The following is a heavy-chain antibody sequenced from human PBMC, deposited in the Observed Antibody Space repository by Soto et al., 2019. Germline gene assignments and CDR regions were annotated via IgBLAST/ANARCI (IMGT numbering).Heavy chain of an antibody. J-gene: IGHJ6*03. CDR2: ISSSGSTI. V-gene: IGHV3-11*01. Sequence: QVQLVESGGGLVKPGGSLRLSCAASGFTFSDYYMSWIRQAPGKGLEWVSYISSSGSTIYYADSVKARFTISRDNAKNAPYLQMNSRRAEDTAVYYCARSQRGRGYSGEEYNIYYYYIDVWGKARTVTVSS. CDR3: ARSQRGRGYSGEEYNIYYYYIDV. D-gene: IGHD5-12*01. CDR1: GFTFSDYY.